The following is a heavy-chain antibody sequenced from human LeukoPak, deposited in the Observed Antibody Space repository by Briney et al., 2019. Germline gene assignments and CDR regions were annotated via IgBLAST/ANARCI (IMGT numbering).Heavy chain of an antibody. CDR1: GFTFSSYA. CDR2: ISGSGGSS. J-gene: IGHJ3*02. Sequence: GGSLRLSCAASGFTFSSYAMSWVRQAPGKGLEWVSAISGSGGSSYYADSVKGRFTISRDNSKNTLYLQMNSLRAEDTAVYYCARRGLWVYAFDIWGQGTMVTVSS. CDR3: ARRGLWVYAFDI. V-gene: IGHV3-23*01. D-gene: IGHD5-18*01.